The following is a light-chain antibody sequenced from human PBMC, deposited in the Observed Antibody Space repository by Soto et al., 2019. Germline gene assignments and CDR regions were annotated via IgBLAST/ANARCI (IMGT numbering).Light chain of an antibody. CDR2: GNS. Sequence: QSVLTQPPSVSGAPGQRVTISGTGSSSNIGAGYDVHWYQQLPGTAPKLLIYGNSNRPSGVPDRFSGSKSGTSASLAITGLQAVDEADYYCQSYDSSLSGNVVFGGGTKVTVL. V-gene: IGLV1-40*01. CDR1: SSNIGAGYD. J-gene: IGLJ2*01. CDR3: QSYDSSLSGNVV.